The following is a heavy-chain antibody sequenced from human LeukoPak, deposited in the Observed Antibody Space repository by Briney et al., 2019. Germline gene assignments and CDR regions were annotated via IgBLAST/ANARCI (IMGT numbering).Heavy chain of an antibody. CDR2: INAGNGNT. CDR1: GYTFTGYA. CDR3: ARRMSPGYCSGGSCFLIDY. D-gene: IGHD2-15*01. V-gene: IGHV1-3*01. J-gene: IGHJ4*02. Sequence: ASVKVSCKASGYTFTGYAMHWVRQAPGQRLEWMGWINAGNGNTKYSQKFQGRVTITRDTSASTAYMELSSLRSEDTAVYYCARRMSPGYCSGGSCFLIDYWGQGTLVTVSS.